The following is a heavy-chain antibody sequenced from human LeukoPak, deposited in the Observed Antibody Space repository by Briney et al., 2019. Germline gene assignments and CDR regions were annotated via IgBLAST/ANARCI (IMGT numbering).Heavy chain of an antibody. CDR1: GGSISSSSYY. CDR3: ARLNFRFYFDY. D-gene: IGHD1-20*01. Sequence: PSETLSLTCTVSGGSISSSSYYWGWIRQPPGKGLEWIGSIYYSGSTYYNPSLKSRVTISVDTSKNQFSLKLSSVTAADTAVYYCARLNFRFYFDYWGQGTLVTVSP. V-gene: IGHV4-39*01. CDR2: IYYSGST. J-gene: IGHJ4*02.